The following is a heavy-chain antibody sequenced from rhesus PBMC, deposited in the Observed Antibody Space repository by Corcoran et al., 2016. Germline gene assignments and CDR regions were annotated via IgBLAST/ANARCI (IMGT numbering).Heavy chain of an antibody. Sequence: EVQLVESGGGLAKPGGSLRLSCAASGFSFSDYYMYWVRQAPWKGLELVSGISYTGGSTYYADSVKCRFTISRENAKNTLYLQMDSLRAEDTAVYYCARVRGYSGYGFFDYWGQGVLVTVSS. CDR1: GFSFSDYY. D-gene: IGHD5-42*01. CDR3: ARVRGYSGYGFFDY. J-gene: IGHJ4*01. V-gene: IGHV3S18*01. CDR2: ISYTGGST.